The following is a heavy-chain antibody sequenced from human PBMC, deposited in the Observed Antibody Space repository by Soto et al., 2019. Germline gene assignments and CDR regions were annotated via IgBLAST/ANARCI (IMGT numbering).Heavy chain of an antibody. CDR2: INHSGST. D-gene: IGHD6-19*01. CDR3: AXVSSGWYFFDY. CDR1: GGSFSGYY. V-gene: IGHV4-34*01. J-gene: IGHJ4*02. Sequence: PSETLSLTCAVYGGSFSGYYWSWIRQPPGKGLEWIGEINHSGSTNYNPSLKSRVTISVDTSKNQFSLKLSSVTAADTAVYYCAXVSSGWYFFDYWGQGTLVTVSS.